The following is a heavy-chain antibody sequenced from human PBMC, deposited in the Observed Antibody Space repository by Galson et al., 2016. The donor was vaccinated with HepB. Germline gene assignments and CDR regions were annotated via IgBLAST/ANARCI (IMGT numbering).Heavy chain of an antibody. Sequence: QSGAEVKKPGESLKISCKGSGYSFTGYWIGWVRQMPGKGLEWMGIIYPGDSDTRYSPSFQGQVTISADKSISTAYLQWSSLRASDTAMYYCARRITMVRGVFTDLDYWGQGTLVTVSS. CDR2: IYPGDSDT. J-gene: IGHJ4*02. D-gene: IGHD3-10*01. CDR1: GYSFTGYW. V-gene: IGHV5-51*01. CDR3: ARRITMVRGVFTDLDY.